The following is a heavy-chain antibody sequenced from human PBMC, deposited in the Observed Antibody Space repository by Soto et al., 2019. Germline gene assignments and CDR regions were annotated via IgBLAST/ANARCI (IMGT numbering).Heavy chain of an antibody. CDR1: GGSLSSYY. CDR3: GSVRPSGYVLS. Sequence: SETLSLTCTVSGGSLSSYYWTWIRQSPGRGLEWIGYVYFSGNTNYNPSLKSRVTISIDTSKNQFSLRLASVTAADTAFYYCGSVRPSGYVLSWGQGTLVTVS. CDR2: VYFSGNT. J-gene: IGHJ5*02. V-gene: IGHV4-59*01. D-gene: IGHD6-25*01.